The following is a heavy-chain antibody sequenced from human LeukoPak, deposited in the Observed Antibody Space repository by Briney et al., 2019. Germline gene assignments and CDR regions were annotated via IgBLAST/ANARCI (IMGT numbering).Heavy chain of an antibody. V-gene: IGHV3-48*01. CDR1: GFIFSSYS. CDR3: ARVGGDYFDY. Sequence: GGSLRLSCAASGFIFSSYSMNWVRQAPGKGLEWVSYISSSGSTIYYADSVKGRFTTSRDNAKNSLYLQMNSLRAEDTAVYYCARVGGDYFDYWGQGTLVTVSS. J-gene: IGHJ4*02. CDR2: ISSSGSTI. D-gene: IGHD3-10*01.